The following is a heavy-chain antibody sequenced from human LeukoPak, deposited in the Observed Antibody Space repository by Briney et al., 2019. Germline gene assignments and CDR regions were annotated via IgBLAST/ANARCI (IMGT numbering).Heavy chain of an antibody. CDR2: IYYSGST. CDR1: GGSISSYY. D-gene: IGHD6-13*01. J-gene: IGHJ5*02. CDR3: ARGQYSSSWYFPNWFDP. Sequence: SETLPLTCTVSGGSISSYYWSWIRQPPGKGLEWIGYIYYSGSTNYNPSLKSRVTISVDTSKNQFSLKLSSVTAADTAVYYCARGQYSSSWYFPNWFDPWGQEPWSPSPQ. V-gene: IGHV4-59*01.